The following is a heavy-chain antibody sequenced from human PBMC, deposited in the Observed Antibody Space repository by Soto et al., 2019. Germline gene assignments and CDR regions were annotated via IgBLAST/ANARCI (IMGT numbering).Heavy chain of an antibody. D-gene: IGHD3-3*01. V-gene: IGHV4-59*01. Sequence: QVQLQESGPGLVRPSETLSLTCTVSGDSISDFYWTWIRQSPGKGLEWIGYIYHTGSTKYNPSLGGRVTFSIGTSKGQFPLGLTSGAAADTAVYFLARFRFFCSGAGCNDGGSGGVDPWGQGTLVTVSS. J-gene: IGHJ5*02. CDR1: GDSISDFY. CDR2: IYHTGST. CDR3: ARFRFFCSGAGCNDGGSGGVDP.